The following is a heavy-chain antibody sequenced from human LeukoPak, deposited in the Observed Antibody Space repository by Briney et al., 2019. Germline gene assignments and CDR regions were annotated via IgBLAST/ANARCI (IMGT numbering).Heavy chain of an antibody. Sequence: GGSLRLSCVVSGFTFSSYAMSWVRQAPGKGLEWVSGISGSGGSAYYADSVKGRFTISRDNTKNTLYLQMNSLRAEDTAVYYCAKDRHAPGRYCSSTSCFPFDSWGQGTLVTVSS. CDR1: GFTFSSYA. CDR2: ISGSGGSA. CDR3: AKDRHAPGRYCSSTSCFPFDS. J-gene: IGHJ5*01. D-gene: IGHD2-2*01. V-gene: IGHV3-23*01.